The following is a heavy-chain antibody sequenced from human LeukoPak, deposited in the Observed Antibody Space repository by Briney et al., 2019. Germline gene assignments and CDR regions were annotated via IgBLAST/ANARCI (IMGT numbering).Heavy chain of an antibody. CDR1: GYTFTGYY. D-gene: IGHD3-3*01. Sequence: ASVKVSCKASGYTFTGYYIHWIRQAPGHGLEWMGWINPSGGVTNLTQKFQDRVTLTRDTSLSTAYMHLSSLRSDDTAFYYCARDFSRVFWSGFFSDWGQGTLITVSS. J-gene: IGHJ1*01. V-gene: IGHV1-2*02. CDR2: INPSGGVT. CDR3: ARDFSRVFWSGFFSD.